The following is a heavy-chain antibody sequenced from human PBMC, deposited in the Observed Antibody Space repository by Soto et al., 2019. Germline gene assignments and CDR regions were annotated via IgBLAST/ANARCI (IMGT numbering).Heavy chain of an antibody. J-gene: IGHJ3*02. Sequence: ASVKVSCKASGGTFSSYAISWVRQAPGQGLEWMGGIIPIFGTANYAQKFQGRVTITADESTSTAYMELSSLRSEDTAVYYCVNWVPKRYDSGLNDAFDIWGQGTMVTVSS. V-gene: IGHV1-69*13. CDR2: IIPIFGTA. CDR3: VNWVPKRYDSGLNDAFDI. D-gene: IGHD3-22*01. CDR1: GGTFSSYA.